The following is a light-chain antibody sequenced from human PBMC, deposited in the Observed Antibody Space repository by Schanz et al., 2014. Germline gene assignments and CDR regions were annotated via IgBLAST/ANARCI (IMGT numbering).Light chain of an antibody. CDR1: SSDVGGYNY. J-gene: IGLJ2*01. CDR3: SSYTSSSTVL. CDR2: EVT. V-gene: IGLV2-8*01. Sequence: QSALTQPPSASGSPGQSVTISCTGTSSDVGGYNYVSWYQQHPGEAPKLMLYEVTKRPSGVPDRFSGSKSGNTASLTISGLQAEDEADYYCSSYTSSSTVLFGGGTKLTVL.